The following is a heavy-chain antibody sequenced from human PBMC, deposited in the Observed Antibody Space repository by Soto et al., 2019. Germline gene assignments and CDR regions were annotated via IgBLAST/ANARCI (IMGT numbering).Heavy chain of an antibody. Sequence: QITLKESGPTLVKPTQTLTLTCTFSGFSLSTSGVGVGWIRQPPGKALEWLALIYWDDDKRYSPSLKSRLTITKDTSKTQVVLTMTNMDPVYTATYYCAHRMGGIGVAGTFDYWGQGTLVTVSS. D-gene: IGHD6-19*01. CDR2: IYWDDDK. CDR1: GFSLSTSGVG. J-gene: IGHJ4*02. CDR3: AHRMGGIGVAGTFDY. V-gene: IGHV2-5*02.